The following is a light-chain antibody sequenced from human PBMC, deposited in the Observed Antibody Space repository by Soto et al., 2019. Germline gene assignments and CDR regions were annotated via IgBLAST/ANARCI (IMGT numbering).Light chain of an antibody. V-gene: IGKV1-5*01. Sequence: DIQMTHTPSTLSAFVGDRVTITCRASQSASSWLAWYQQKPGKAPKPLIYDASSLESGVPSRFSGSGSGTEYTLTISSLQPDDFATYYCQQYYSYPWSFGQGTNV. J-gene: IGKJ1*01. CDR3: QQYYSYPWS. CDR2: DAS. CDR1: QSASSW.